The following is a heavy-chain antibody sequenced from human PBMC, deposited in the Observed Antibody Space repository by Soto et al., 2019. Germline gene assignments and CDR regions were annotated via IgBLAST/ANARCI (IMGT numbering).Heavy chain of an antibody. V-gene: IGHV3-30*18. J-gene: IGHJ1*01. D-gene: IGHD2-15*01. CDR3: AQTYWYFQH. CDR2: ISYDGSNI. CDR1: GFTFSNYG. Sequence: QVQLVESGGGVVQPGRSLRLSCAASGFTFSNYGMHWVRQAPGKGLEWVAVISYDGSNIFYADSVKGRFTISRDNSKNTLYLQMNSLRAEDTVVYYCAQTYWYFQHWGQGTLVTVSS.